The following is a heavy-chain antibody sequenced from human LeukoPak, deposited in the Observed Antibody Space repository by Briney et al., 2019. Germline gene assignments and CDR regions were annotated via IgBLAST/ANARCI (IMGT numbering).Heavy chain of an antibody. Sequence: ASVKVSCKASGYTFTSYGISWVRRAPGQGLEWMGWISAYNGNTNYAQKLQGRVTMTTDTSTSTAYMELRSLRSDDTAVYYCARGLVRYFDWLGVPDYWGQGTLVTASS. V-gene: IGHV1-18*01. J-gene: IGHJ4*02. CDR1: GYTFTSYG. CDR2: ISAYNGNT. D-gene: IGHD3-9*01. CDR3: ARGLVRYFDWLGVPDY.